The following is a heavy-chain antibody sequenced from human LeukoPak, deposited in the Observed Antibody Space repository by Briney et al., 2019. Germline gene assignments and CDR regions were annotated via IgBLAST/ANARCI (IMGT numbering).Heavy chain of an antibody. D-gene: IGHD6-19*01. CDR2: ISSGSSTI. V-gene: IGHV3-48*01. J-gene: IGHJ4*02. Sequence: PGGSLRLSCAASGFTFSSYIMNWVRQAPGKGLEWVSYISSGSSTIYYADSVKGRFTISRDNAKNSLYLQMNSLRAEDTAVYYCARDPAGAGIYYDYWGQGTLVTVSS. CDR3: ARDPAGAGIYYDY. CDR1: GFTFSSYI.